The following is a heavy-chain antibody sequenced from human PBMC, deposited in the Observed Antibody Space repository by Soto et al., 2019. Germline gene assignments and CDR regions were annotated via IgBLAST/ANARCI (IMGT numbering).Heavy chain of an antibody. V-gene: IGHV3-23*01. D-gene: IGHD6-13*01. Sequence: GGSLRLSCAASGFTFRNYAMSWVRQAPGKGLEWVSALTDSGGNKYHADSVKGRFTISRDNSKDTLYLQMNSLRAEDTAVYYCAKVRSRTGIADVFEIWGQGTMVTGSS. CDR1: GFTFRNYA. CDR2: LTDSGGNK. CDR3: AKVRSRTGIADVFEI. J-gene: IGHJ3*02.